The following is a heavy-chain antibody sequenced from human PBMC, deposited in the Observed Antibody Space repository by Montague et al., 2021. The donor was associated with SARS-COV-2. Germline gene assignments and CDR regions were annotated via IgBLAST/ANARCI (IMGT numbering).Heavy chain of an antibody. V-gene: IGHV6-1*01. CDR1: GDSVSSNRAA. J-gene: IGHJ4*02. CDR3: ARDRDLSSWDY. Sequence: CAISGDSVSSNRAAWKWKRQTPARGPERQGRTYYRSKWLNEYAVSVKSRITLNPDTSKNQFYLQLNSVTPEDTAMYYGARDRDLSSWDYWGQGTLVTVSS. D-gene: IGHD6-13*01. CDR2: TYYRSKWLN.